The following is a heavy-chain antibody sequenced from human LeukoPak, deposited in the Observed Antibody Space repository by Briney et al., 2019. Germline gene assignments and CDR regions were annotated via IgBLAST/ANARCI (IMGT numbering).Heavy chain of an antibody. J-gene: IGHJ5*02. D-gene: IGHD2-8*01. V-gene: IGHV4-39*01. CDR2: IFYTGST. CDR1: GDSISTTRYH. Sequence: SETLSLTCAVSGDSISTTRYHWGWIRQPPGKGLEWMASIFYTGSTYYNSSLKSRVTISVATSKNQFSLKLTSVTAADTAVYYCARHLMSVIDPWGQGTLVTVSS. CDR3: ARHLMSVIDP.